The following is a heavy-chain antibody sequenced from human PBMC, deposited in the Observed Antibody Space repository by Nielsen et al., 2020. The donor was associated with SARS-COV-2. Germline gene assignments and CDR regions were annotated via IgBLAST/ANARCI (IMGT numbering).Heavy chain of an antibody. CDR1: GFTFSSYS. Sequence: GESLKISCAASGFTFSSYSMNWVRQAPGKGLEWVSSISSSSSYIYYADSVKGRFTISRDNAKNSLYLQMNSLRAEDTAVYYCARDDDYGDYGVISFDIWGQGTMVTVSS. V-gene: IGHV3-21*01. CDR3: ARDDDYGDYGVISFDI. D-gene: IGHD4-17*01. J-gene: IGHJ3*02. CDR2: ISSSSSYI.